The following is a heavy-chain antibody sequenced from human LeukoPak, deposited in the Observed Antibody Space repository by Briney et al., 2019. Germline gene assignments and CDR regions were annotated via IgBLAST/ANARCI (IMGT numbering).Heavy chain of an antibody. CDR2: ISAYNGNT. CDR3: ARDRFLWFGELLSLGYYYYGMDV. J-gene: IGHJ6*02. CDR1: GYTFTSYG. Sequence: GASVKVSCKASGYTFTSYGISWVRQAPGQGLEWMGWISAYNGNTNYAQKLQGRVTMTTDTSTSTAYMELRSLRSDDTAVYYCARDRFLWFGELLSLGYYYYGMDVWGQGTTVTVSS. D-gene: IGHD3-10*01. V-gene: IGHV1-18*01.